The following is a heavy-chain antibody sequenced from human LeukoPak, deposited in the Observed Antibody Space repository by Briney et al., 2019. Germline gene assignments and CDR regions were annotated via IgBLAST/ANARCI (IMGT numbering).Heavy chain of an antibody. D-gene: IGHD5-12*01. V-gene: IGHV3-21*01. J-gene: IGHJ4*02. CDR1: GFTFSSYS. CDR2: ISSSSSYI. CDR3: ARVGGYSGYDRLDY. Sequence: GGSLRLSCAASGFTFSSYSMNWVRQAPGKGLEWVSSISSSSSYIYYADSVKGRFTISRDSAKNSLYLQMNSLRAEDTAVYYCARVGGYSGYDRLDYWGQGTLVTVSS.